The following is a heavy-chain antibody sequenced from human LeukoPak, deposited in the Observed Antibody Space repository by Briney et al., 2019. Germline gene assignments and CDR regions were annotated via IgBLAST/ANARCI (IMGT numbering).Heavy chain of an antibody. J-gene: IGHJ1*01. V-gene: IGHV4-39*07. Sequence: PSETLSLTCTVSGGSISSSSYYWGWIRQPPGKGLEWIGSIYYSGSTYYNPSLKSRVTISVDTSKNQFSLKLSSVTAADTAVYYCARDPHYYGSGLEYFQHWGQGTLVTVSS. CDR3: ARDPHYYGSGLEYFQH. CDR2: IYYSGST. CDR1: GGSISSSSYY. D-gene: IGHD3-10*01.